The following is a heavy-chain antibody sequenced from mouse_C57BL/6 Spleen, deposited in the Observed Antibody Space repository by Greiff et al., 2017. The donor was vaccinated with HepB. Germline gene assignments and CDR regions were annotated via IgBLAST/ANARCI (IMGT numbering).Heavy chain of an antibody. J-gene: IGHJ3*01. CDR1: GFTFSSYA. V-gene: IGHV5-9-1*02. CDR3: TRGSDWFAY. Sequence: EVKLMESGEGLVKPGGSLKLSCAASGFTFSSYAMSWVRQTPEKRLEWGAYISSGGDYIYYADTVKGRFTISRDNARNTLYLQMSSLKSEDTAMYYCTRGSDWFAYWGQGTLVTVSA. CDR2: ISSGGDYI.